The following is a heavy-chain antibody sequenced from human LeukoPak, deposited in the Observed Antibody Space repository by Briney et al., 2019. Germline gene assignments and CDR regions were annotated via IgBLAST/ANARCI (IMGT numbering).Heavy chain of an antibody. CDR3: TRGQKYISGYTVTELGSGYFDY. Sequence: PSETLSLTCSVSGGSISSYYWSWIRQPPGKGLEWIGYIFYSGRTSYNPSLKSRVTISVDTSKNHFSLTLSSVTAADTAVYYCTRGQKYISGYTVTELGSGYFDYWGRGTLVTVSS. D-gene: IGHD5-18*01. CDR2: IFYSGRT. V-gene: IGHV4-59*01. J-gene: IGHJ4*02. CDR1: GGSISSYY.